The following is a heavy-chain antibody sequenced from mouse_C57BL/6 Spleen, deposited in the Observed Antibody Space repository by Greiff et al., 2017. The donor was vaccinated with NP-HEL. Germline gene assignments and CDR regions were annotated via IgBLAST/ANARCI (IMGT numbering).Heavy chain of an antibody. CDR1: GYTFTSYW. Sequence: QVQLQQPGAELVKPGASVKMSCKASGYTFTSYWITWVKQRPGQGLEWIGDIYPGSGSNNYNEKFKSKATLTVDTSSSTAYMQLSSLTSEDSAVYYCARRGYTVVAGPFADWGQGTLVTVSA. J-gene: IGHJ3*01. V-gene: IGHV1-55*01. CDR2: IYPGSGSN. CDR3: ARRGYTVVAGPFAD. D-gene: IGHD1-1*01.